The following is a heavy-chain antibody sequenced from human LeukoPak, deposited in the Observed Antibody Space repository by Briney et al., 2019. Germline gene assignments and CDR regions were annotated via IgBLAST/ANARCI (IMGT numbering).Heavy chain of an antibody. J-gene: IGHJ4*02. V-gene: IGHV3-48*01. CDR3: AKDTSIGKYCTSGVCSPFDY. Sequence: PGGSLRLSCAASGFTFSSYSMNWVRQAPGKGLEWVSYISSSSSTIYYADSVKGRFTISRDNSKNTLYLHVNSLRAEDTAVYYCAKDTSIGKYCTSGVCSPFDYWGQGTLVTVSS. CDR2: ISSSSSTI. D-gene: IGHD2-8*01. CDR1: GFTFSSYS.